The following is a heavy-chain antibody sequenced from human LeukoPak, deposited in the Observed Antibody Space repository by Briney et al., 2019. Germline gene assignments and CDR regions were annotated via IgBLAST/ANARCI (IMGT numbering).Heavy chain of an antibody. D-gene: IGHD3-9*01. CDR2: ITGSGGIT. CDR1: GFIYSNYA. V-gene: IGHV3-23*01. J-gene: IGHJ4*02. CDR3: AKWGDYDVLTGYYDPDY. Sequence: GGSLRLSCVASGFIYSNYAMSWVRPAPGKGVECVPAITGSGGITYYADSVKGRFTISRDNSKNTLYLQMNSLRAEDTAVYYCAKWGDYDVLTGYYDPDYWGQGTLVTVSS.